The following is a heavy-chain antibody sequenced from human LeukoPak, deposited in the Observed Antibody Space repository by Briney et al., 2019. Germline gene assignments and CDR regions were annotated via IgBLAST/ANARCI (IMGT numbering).Heavy chain of an antibody. D-gene: IGHD3-3*01. CDR2: IIPILGIA. Sequence: SVKVSCKASGGTFSSYAISWVRQAPGQGLEWMGRIIPILGIANYAQKFQGRVTITADKSTSTAYMELSSLRSEDTAVYYCARGRLEGFLEWLTVRYYYGMDVWGQGTTVTVSS. CDR3: ARGRLEGFLEWLTVRYYYGMDV. CDR1: GGTFSSYA. V-gene: IGHV1-69*04. J-gene: IGHJ6*02.